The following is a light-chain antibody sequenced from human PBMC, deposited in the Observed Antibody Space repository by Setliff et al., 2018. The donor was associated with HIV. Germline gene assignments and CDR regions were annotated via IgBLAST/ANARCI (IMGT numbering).Light chain of an antibody. J-gene: IGLJ2*01. CDR2: EVD. V-gene: IGLV2-23*02. CDR1: SSDVGNYNL. Sequence: LTQPASVSGSPGQSITISCTGTSSDVGNYNLVSWYQHYPGKAPKLIIYEVDKRPSGVSSRFSGSKSGNAASLTISGLQAEDEADYHCCSYAGESTFVFGGGTKSPS. CDR3: CSYAGESTFV.